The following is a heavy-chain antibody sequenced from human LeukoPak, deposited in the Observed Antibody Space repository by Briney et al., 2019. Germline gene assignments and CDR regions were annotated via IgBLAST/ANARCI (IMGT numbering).Heavy chain of an antibody. J-gene: IGHJ6*02. D-gene: IGHD3-10*01. CDR2: IYPGDSDT. CDR1: GYRFTMYW. Sequence: GESLKISCKGLGYRFTMYWIGWVRQMPGKGLEWMAIIYPGDSDTRYSPSFQGQVTISADKSTSTAYLQWNSLKASDTAMYYCARHMGSYYYGMDVWGQGTTVTVSS. V-gene: IGHV5-51*01. CDR3: ARHMGSYYYGMDV.